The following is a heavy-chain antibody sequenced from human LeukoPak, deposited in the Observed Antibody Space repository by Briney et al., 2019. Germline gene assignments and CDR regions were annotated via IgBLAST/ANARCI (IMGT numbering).Heavy chain of an antibody. CDR3: ARTSGVSVAGSPYYFDF. CDR2: ISPYSGNT. V-gene: IGHV1-18*01. CDR1: GYLFINYG. D-gene: IGHD6-13*01. J-gene: IGHJ4*02. Sequence: ASVRVSCKASGYLFINYGITWLRQAPGQGLECMGWISPYSGNTDYAQKLQGRVTMTTDRSTTTAYMELRSLGFDDTAVYYCARTSGVSVAGSPYYFDFWGQGTLITVSS.